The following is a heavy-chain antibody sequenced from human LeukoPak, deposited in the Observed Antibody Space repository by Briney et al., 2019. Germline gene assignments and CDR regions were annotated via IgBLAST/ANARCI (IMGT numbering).Heavy chain of an antibody. CDR2: IRSSIYGGTP. Sequence: SGGSLRLSCAASGFTFSSFAMTWFRQAPGKGLEWIGFIRSSIYGGTPKAAASVKGRFIFSRDDSEGVAYLRMNSLKTDDTAVYYCPREWGNGNDLRPDSWGQGTLVTVSS. CDR1: GFTFSSFA. CDR3: PREWGNGNDLRPDS. J-gene: IGHJ4*02. V-gene: IGHV3-49*03. D-gene: IGHD1-1*01.